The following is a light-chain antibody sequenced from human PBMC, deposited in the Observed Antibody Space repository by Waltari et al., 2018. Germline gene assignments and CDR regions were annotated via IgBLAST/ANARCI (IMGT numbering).Light chain of an antibody. CDR3: AQPTTGPLT. CDR1: QSVSRY. J-gene: IGKJ2*01. CDR2: DAS. Sequence: VMIHSSSTLCLTQGDGAALSCRLSQSVSRYLAWYPQKPAPAPRILIYDASNRATGIPARITGSGSWTDFNLIISALEPEDFAVYYCAQPTTGPLTSGQGTKLGIK. V-gene: IGKV3-11*01.